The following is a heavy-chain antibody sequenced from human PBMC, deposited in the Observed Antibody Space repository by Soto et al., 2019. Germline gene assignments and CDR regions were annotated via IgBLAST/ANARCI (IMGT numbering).Heavy chain of an antibody. CDR3: ARVNTMVRGVITPMDV. D-gene: IGHD3-10*01. CDR1: GGPFSGYY. CDR2: INHSGST. Sequence: SETLSPTCAVYGGPFSGYYWSWVRQPPGKGLEWIGEINHSGSTNYHPSLKSRVTISVDTSKNQFSLKLSSVTAADTAVYYCARVNTMVRGVITPMDVWGQGTTVTVSS. V-gene: IGHV4-34*01. J-gene: IGHJ6*02.